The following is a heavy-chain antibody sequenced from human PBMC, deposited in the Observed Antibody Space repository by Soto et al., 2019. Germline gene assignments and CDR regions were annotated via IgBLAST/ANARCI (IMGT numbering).Heavy chain of an antibody. Sequence: SETLSLTCTVSGGSISSYYWSWIRQPTGKGLEWIGYIYYSGSTNYNPSLKSRVTISVDTSKNQFSLKLSSVTAADTAVYYCARGYSSGWYHGYFDYWGQGTLVTVSS. J-gene: IGHJ4*02. D-gene: IGHD6-19*01. CDR1: GGSISSYY. CDR2: IYYSGST. V-gene: IGHV4-59*01. CDR3: ARGYSSGWYHGYFDY.